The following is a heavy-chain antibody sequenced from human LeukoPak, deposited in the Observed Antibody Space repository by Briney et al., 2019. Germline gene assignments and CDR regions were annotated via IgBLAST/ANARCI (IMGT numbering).Heavy chain of an antibody. CDR3: ARSAAGTLDY. CDR2: TYYKSKWYN. Sequence: SQTLSLTCVISGDSFSSDSATWNWIRQSPLRGLEWLGRTYYKSKWYNEYAISVKSRITINPDTSKNQFSLHLNSVTPEDTAVYYCARSAAGTLDYWGQGTLVTVSS. CDR1: GDSFSSDSAT. D-gene: IGHD6-13*01. V-gene: IGHV6-1*01. J-gene: IGHJ4*02.